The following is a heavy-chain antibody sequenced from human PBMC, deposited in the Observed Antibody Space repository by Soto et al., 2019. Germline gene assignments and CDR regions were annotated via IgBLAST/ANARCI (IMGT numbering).Heavy chain of an antibody. D-gene: IGHD5-18*01. CDR3: ARNVDTARAYYFDF. Sequence: SETLSLTCTVSGGSISSYYWSWIRQPPGKGLEWIGYIYYSGSTNYNPSLKSRVTISVDTSKNQFSLKLSSVTAADTAVYYCARNVDTARAYYFDFWGQGTLVTVSS. CDR2: IYYSGST. CDR1: GGSISSYY. J-gene: IGHJ4*02. V-gene: IGHV4-59*01.